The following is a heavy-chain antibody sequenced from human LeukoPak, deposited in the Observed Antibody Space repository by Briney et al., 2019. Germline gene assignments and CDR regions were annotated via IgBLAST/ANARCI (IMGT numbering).Heavy chain of an antibody. V-gene: IGHV3-30*18. CDR2: ISYDGSNK. CDR1: GFTFSSYG. D-gene: IGHD1-26*01. J-gene: IGHJ4*02. CDR3: GKDGPYSGSTESPFDY. Sequence: PGRSLRLSCAASGFTFSSYGMHWVRQAPGKGLEWVAVISYDGSNKYYADSVKGRFTISRDNSKNTLYLQMNSLRAEDTGVYFCGKDGPYSGSTESPFDYWGQGTLVTVSS.